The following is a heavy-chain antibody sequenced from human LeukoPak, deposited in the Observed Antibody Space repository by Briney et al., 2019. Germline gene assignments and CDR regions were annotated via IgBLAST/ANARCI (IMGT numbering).Heavy chain of an antibody. CDR1: GGSISSYY. CDR3: ARDGPDIVVVAPLDN. V-gene: IGHV4-4*07. CDR2: IYTSGST. J-gene: IGHJ4*02. D-gene: IGHD2-15*01. Sequence: SETLSLTCTVSGGSISSYYWSWIRQPAGKGLEWIGRIYTSGSTNYNPSLKSRVTMSVDTSKNQFSLKLSSVTAADTAVYYCARDGPDIVVVAPLDNWGQGTLVTVSS.